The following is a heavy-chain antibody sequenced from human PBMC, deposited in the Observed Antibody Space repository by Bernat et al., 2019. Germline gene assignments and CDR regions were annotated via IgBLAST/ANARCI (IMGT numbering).Heavy chain of an antibody. CDR3: ARDLLLERGGWFDP. J-gene: IGHJ5*02. Sequence: QVQLVESGGGVVQPGRSLRLSCAASGFTFSSYGMHWVRQAPGKGLEWVAVISYDGSDTDYADSVKGRFTISRDNSKNTLYLQMNSLTSEDTAVYYCARDLLLERGGWFDPWGQGTLVTISS. CDR2: ISYDGSDT. D-gene: IGHD1-1*01. CDR1: GFTFSSYG. V-gene: IGHV3-30*03.